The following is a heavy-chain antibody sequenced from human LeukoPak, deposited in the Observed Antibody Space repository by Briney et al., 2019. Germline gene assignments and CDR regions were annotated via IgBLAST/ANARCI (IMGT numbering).Heavy chain of an antibody. CDR3: ARHAVAAVAGIFDY. CDR1: GGSFSGYS. CDR2: INHSERT. V-gene: IGHV4-34*01. D-gene: IGHD6-19*01. Sequence: SETLSLTCAVYGGSFSGYSWSWIRQPPGKGLEWIGKINHSERTDYNPSLKSRVTISVDTSKNQFSLKLSSVTAADTAVYYCARHAVAAVAGIFDYWGQGTLVTVSS. J-gene: IGHJ4*02.